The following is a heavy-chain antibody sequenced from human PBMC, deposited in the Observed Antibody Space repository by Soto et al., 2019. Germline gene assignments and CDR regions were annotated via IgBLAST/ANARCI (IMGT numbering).Heavy chain of an antibody. Sequence: QLHLQESGPRLVKPSETLSLTCTVSGVSISSPSYFWGWIRQPPGNGLDWIGNVYYSGGTYSNPSLRGRVTLSFDTAKNQFSLKLTSVAAADTAGYYCAIRETSKGRGYDYGGQGTMVTVSS. V-gene: IGHV4-39*01. J-gene: IGHJ4*02. CDR1: GVSISSPSYF. CDR3: AIRETSKGRGYDY. D-gene: IGHD3-3*01. CDR2: VYYSGGT.